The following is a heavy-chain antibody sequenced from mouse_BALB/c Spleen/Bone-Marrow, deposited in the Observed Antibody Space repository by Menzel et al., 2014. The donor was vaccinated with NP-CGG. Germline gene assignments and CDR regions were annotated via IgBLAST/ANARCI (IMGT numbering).Heavy chain of an antibody. J-gene: IGHJ2*01. V-gene: IGHV14-3*02. D-gene: IGHD1-2*01. CDR3: ARDYGPFGY. CDR2: IDPANGDT. CDR1: GFNIKDIY. Sequence: VQLQQPGAELVKPGASVKLSCTASGFNIKDIYMHWVKQRPEQGLEWIGRIDPANGDTKYDPKFQGKATITADTSSNTAYLQLSSLTSEDTAVYYCARDYGPFGYWGQGTTLTVSS.